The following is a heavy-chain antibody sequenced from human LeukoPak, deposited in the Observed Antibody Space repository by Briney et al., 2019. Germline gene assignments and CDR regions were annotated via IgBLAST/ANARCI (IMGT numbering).Heavy chain of an antibody. D-gene: IGHD3-10*01. V-gene: IGHV3-23*01. CDR1: GFTFSSYG. CDR2: ISGSGGST. J-gene: IGHJ1*01. CDR3: AKADNSKDHYYGSGSYYFPIQH. Sequence: HPGGSLRLSCAASGFTFSSYGMSWVRQAPGKGLEWVSAISGSGGSTYYADSVKGRFTISRDNSKNTLYLQMNSLRAEDTAVYYCAKADNSKDHYYGSGSYYFPIQHWGQGTLVTVSS.